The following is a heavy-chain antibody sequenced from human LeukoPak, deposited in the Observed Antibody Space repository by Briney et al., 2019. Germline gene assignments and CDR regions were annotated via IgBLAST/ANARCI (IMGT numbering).Heavy chain of an antibody. CDR3: AKRAVVPAAPEYFQH. Sequence: SETLSLTCAVYGGSFSGYYWSWIRQPPGKGLEWIGEINHSGSTNYNPSLKSRVTISVDTSKNQFSLKLSSVTAADTAVYYCAKRAVVPAAPEYFQHWGQGTLVTVSS. CDR2: INHSGST. D-gene: IGHD2-2*01. J-gene: IGHJ1*01. CDR1: GGSFSGYY. V-gene: IGHV4-34*01.